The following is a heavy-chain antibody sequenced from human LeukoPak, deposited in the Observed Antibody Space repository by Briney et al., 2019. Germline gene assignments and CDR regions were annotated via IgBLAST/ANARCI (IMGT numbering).Heavy chain of an antibody. D-gene: IGHD3-3*01. J-gene: IGHJ4*02. CDR2: IYPGDSDT. CDR3: ARHSSRFLPTDY. V-gene: IGHV5-51*01. CDR1: GYSFTSYW. Sequence: NLGESLKISCKGSGYSFTSYWIGWVRQMPGKGLEWMGIIYPGDSDTRYNPSFQGQVTISADKSISTAYLQWSSLKASDTAMYYCARHSSRFLPTDYWGQGTLVTVSS.